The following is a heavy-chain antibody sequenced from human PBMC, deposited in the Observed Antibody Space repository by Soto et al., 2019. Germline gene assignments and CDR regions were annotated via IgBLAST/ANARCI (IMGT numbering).Heavy chain of an antibody. J-gene: IGHJ4*02. CDR2: ISGSGTPI. V-gene: IGHV3-11*01. D-gene: IGHD6-13*01. Sequence: GSLRLSCAASGFTFSDYYMSWIRQPPGKGLEWVSCISGSGTPIYYADSVKGRFTISRDNAKNSLYLQMDSLRAEDTAMYYCARVYSSSWYYFDNWGQGTLVTVSS. CDR3: ARVYSSSWYYFDN. CDR1: GFTFSDYY.